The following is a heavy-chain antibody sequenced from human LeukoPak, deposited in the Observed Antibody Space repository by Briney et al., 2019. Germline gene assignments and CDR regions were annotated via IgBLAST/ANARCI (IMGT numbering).Heavy chain of an antibody. V-gene: IGHV2-5*02. J-gene: IGHJ3*01. CDR1: GFSLTTSGMG. Sequence: SGPTLIEPTQTLTLTCSLSGFSLTTSGMGVGWVRQPPGKALEWLSLIFWDDDKRYSPSLKSRLTINNDISKNQVALIMTNMDPADTGTYYCVHCLRGGPLGAFDVWGQGTMVTVSS. CDR2: IFWDDDK. CDR3: VHCLRGGPLGAFDV. D-gene: IGHD3-16*01.